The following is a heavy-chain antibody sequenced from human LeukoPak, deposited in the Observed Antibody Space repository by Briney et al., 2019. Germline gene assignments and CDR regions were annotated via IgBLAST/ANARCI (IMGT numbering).Heavy chain of an antibody. D-gene: IGHD6-6*01. V-gene: IGHV3-48*03. CDR1: GFTFRSYE. CDR3: AREGVNVEYSSSGYYGMDV. CDR2: ITSSGSTI. Sequence: SGGSLRLSCAASGFTFRSYEMNWVRQAPGKGLEWISYITSSGSTIYYADSVKGRFTISRDNAKNSLYLQMNSLRAEDTAVYYCAREGVNVEYSSSGYYGMDVWGQGTTVTVPS. J-gene: IGHJ6*02.